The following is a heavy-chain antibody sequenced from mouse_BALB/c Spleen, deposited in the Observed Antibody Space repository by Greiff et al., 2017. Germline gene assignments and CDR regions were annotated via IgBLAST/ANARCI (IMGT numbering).Heavy chain of an antibody. D-gene: IGHD2-4*01. CDR2: INPSSGYT. CDR1: GYTFTSYT. CDR3: ARVMITTGFAY. Sequence: VQLQQSAAELARPGASVKMSCKASGYTFTSYTMHWVKQRPGQGLEWIGYINPSSGYTEYNQKFKDKTTLTADKSSSTAYMQLSSLTSEDSAVYYCARVMITTGFAYWGQGTLVTVSA. J-gene: IGHJ3*01. V-gene: IGHV1-4*02.